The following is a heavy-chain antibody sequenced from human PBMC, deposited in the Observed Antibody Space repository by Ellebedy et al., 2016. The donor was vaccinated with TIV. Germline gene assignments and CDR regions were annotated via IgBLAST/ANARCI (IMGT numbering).Heavy chain of an antibody. D-gene: IGHD2-8*01. V-gene: IGHV3-23*01. CDR1: GFTFSSYA. CDR2: ISGGGETT. Sequence: GESLKISCAASGFTFSSYAMNWIRLAPGKGLEWVSVISGGGETTSYADYVKGWFTISRDNSKNMLFLQMNSLRAEDTALYYCAKGRKLILSSSLDYWGQGTLVTVSS. J-gene: IGHJ4*02. CDR3: AKGRKLILSSSLDY.